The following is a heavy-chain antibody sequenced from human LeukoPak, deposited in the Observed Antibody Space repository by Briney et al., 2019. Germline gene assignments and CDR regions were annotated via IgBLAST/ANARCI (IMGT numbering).Heavy chain of an antibody. CDR2: IYSGGGT. J-gene: IGHJ4*02. CDR1: GLSVSTTY. V-gene: IGHV3-53*01. Sequence: PGGSLRLSCAASGLSVSTTYMTWVRQAPGKGLEWVSVIYSGGGTNYADSMKGRFRISRDNSKNTLYLQMNSLRAEDTAVYYWVGENKYWGQGTLVTVSS. CDR3: VGENKY. D-gene: IGHD2/OR15-2a*01.